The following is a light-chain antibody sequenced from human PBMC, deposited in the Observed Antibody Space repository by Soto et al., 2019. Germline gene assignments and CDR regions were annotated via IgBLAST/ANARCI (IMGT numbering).Light chain of an antibody. CDR3: CSYAENYGYV. J-gene: IGLJ1*01. CDR1: SSDVGAYNY. V-gene: IGLV2-11*01. Sequence: QSVLTQPRSVSGSPGQSVTISCTGTSSDVGAYNYVSWYQQHPAKAPKLMTYDVSKRPSGVPYRFSGSKSGNTASLTISGLQAEDQAHYYCCSYAENYGYVFGTWTNLTVL. CDR2: DVS.